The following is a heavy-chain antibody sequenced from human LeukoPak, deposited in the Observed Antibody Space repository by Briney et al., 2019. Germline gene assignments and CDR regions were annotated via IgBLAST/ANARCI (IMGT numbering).Heavy chain of an antibody. CDR3: ARDRKGALNYGMDV. V-gene: IGHV3-21*01. Sequence: SVKGRFTISRDNAKKSLYLQMNSLRAEDTAVYYCARDRKGALNYGMDVWGQGTTVTVSS. J-gene: IGHJ6*02.